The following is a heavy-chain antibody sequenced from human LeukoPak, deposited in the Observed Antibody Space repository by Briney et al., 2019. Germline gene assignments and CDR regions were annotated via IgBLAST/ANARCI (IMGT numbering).Heavy chain of an antibody. CDR3: ARHGFAGAFQH. D-gene: IGHD3-10*01. V-gene: IGHV4-4*02. CDR1: GGSISGSNW. J-gene: IGHJ1*01. CDR2: IYHSGRT. Sequence: SETLSLTCAVSGGSISGSNWWTWVRQPPGKGLEWIGQIYHSGRTNYNPSLKSRVTISVDKSKNQFSLKLSSVTAADTAVYYCARHGFAGAFQHWGQGTLVTVSS.